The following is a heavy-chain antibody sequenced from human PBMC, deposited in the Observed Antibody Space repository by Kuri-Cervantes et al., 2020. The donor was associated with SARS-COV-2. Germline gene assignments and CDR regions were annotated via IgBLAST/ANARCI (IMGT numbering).Heavy chain of an antibody. V-gene: IGHV1-69*06. Sequence: SVKVSCKASGGTFSSYTISWVRQAPGQGLEWMGGIIPIFGTANYAQKFQGRVTITADKSTSTAYMELSSLRSEDTAVYYCASYILVDHYYYMDVWGKGTTVTVSS. D-gene: IGHD3-9*01. CDR2: IIPIFGTA. J-gene: IGHJ6*03. CDR1: GGTFSSYT. CDR3: ASYILVDHYYYMDV.